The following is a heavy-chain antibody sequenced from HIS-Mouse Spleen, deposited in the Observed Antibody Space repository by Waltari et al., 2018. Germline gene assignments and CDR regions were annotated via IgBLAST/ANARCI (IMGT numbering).Heavy chain of an antibody. Sequence: EVQLVESGGGLVQPGGSLRLSCAASGFTFSSYWMHWVRQAPGKGLVWVSRINSDGSITSYAESVKGGFNLSRDNAKSTMYLQMNSLRAEDTAVYYCARDLELDAFDIWGQGTMVTVSS. CDR3: ARDLELDAFDI. V-gene: IGHV3-74*01. J-gene: IGHJ3*02. CDR2: INSDGSIT. CDR1: GFTFSSYW. D-gene: IGHD1-1*01.